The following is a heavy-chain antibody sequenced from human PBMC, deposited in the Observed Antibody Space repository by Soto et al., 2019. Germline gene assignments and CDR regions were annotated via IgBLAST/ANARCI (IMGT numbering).Heavy chain of an antibody. CDR2: IYSGGST. CDR3: ARDSMITFGGVIVTDGMDV. Sequence: GGSLRLSCAASGFTVSSNYMSWVRQAPGKGLEWVSVIYSGGSTYYADSVKGRFTISRDNSKNTLYLQMNSLRAEDTAVYYCARDSMITFGGVIVTDGMDVWGQGTTVTVSS. J-gene: IGHJ6*02. V-gene: IGHV3-53*01. CDR1: GFTVSSNY. D-gene: IGHD3-16*02.